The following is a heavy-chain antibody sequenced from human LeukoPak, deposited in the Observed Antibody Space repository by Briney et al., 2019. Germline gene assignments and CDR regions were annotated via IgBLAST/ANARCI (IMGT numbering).Heavy chain of an antibody. Sequence: PGGSLRLSCAASGFTFSSYSMNWVRQAPGKGLEWVSSISSSSSYIYYADSVKGRFTISRDNAKNSLYLQINSLRADDTAVYYCARVALDSSGDNYGQGAIEYWCQGKLVTVSS. CDR3: ARVALDSSGDNYGQGAIEY. CDR1: GFTFSSYS. D-gene: IGHD3-22*01. V-gene: IGHV3-21*01. J-gene: IGHJ4*02. CDR2: ISSSSSYI.